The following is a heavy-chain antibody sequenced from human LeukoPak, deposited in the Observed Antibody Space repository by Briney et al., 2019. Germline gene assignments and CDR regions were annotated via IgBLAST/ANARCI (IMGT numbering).Heavy chain of an antibody. CDR1: GFTFSSYS. V-gene: IGHV3-21*01. J-gene: IGHJ4*02. CDR2: ISSSSSYI. Sequence: GGSLRLSCAASGFTFSSYSMSWVRQAPGKGLEWVSSISSSSSYIYYADSVKGRFTISRDNAKNSLYLQMNSLRAEDTAVYYCARDLLAMVRGVPIDYWGQGTLVTVSS. D-gene: IGHD3-10*01. CDR3: ARDLLAMVRGVPIDY.